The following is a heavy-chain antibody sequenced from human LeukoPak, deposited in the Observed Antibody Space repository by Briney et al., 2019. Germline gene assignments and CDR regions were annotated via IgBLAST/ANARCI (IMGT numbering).Heavy chain of an antibody. CDR2: IYYSGST. Sequence: SETLSLTCTVSGGSISSSSYYWGWIRQPPGKGLEWIGSIYYSGSTYYNPSLKSRVTISVDTSKNQFSLKLSSVTAADTAVYYCATPGRNVDIVATTLDYWGQGTLVTVSS. J-gene: IGHJ4*02. CDR1: GGSISSSSYY. D-gene: IGHD5-12*01. V-gene: IGHV4-39*07. CDR3: ATPGRNVDIVATTLDY.